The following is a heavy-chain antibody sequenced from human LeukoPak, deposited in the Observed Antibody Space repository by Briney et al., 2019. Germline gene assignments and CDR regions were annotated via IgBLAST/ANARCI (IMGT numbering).Heavy chain of an antibody. CDR3: ARVATTTNPPQRPFDY. V-gene: IGHV4-38-2*02. CDR2: IYYSGST. CDR1: GGSISSGYY. D-gene: IGHD6-25*01. Sequence: PSETLSLTCTVSGGSISSGYYWGWIRQPPGKGLEWIGSIYYSGSTYYNPSLKSRVTISVDTSKNQFSLKLSSVTAADTAVYYCARVATTTNPPQRPFDYWGQGTLVTVSS. J-gene: IGHJ4*02.